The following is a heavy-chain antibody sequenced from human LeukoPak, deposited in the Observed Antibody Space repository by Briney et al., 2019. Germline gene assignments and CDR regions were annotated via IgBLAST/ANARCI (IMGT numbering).Heavy chain of an antibody. CDR1: GDSISSYY. CDR3: ARGQPDYYDSSGYYWMRAYPLTYFDY. V-gene: IGHV4-59*01. J-gene: IGHJ4*02. D-gene: IGHD3-22*01. Sequence: SETLSLTCIVSGDSISSYYWSWIRQPPGKGLEWIGYIYYSGSTDYNPSLKSRVTISVDTSKNQYSLKLNSVTAADTAVYYCARGQPDYYDSSGYYWMRAYPLTYFDYWGQGTLVTVSS. CDR2: IYYSGST.